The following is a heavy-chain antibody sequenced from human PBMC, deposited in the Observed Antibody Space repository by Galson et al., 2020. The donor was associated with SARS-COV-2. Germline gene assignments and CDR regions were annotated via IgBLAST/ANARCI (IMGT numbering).Heavy chain of an antibody. V-gene: IGHV3-23*01. J-gene: IGHJ6*03. CDR2: ISGSGGST. D-gene: IGHD3-10*01. CDR1: GFTFSSYA. Sequence: GGSLRLSCAASGFTFSSYAMSWVRQAQGKGLEWVSAISGSGGSTYYADPVKGRFTIARDNSKNTLYLQMNSLIAEDTAVYYCAKSGKRQPTLLWFGDASIVVDYMDVWGKGTTVTVSS. CDR3: AKSGKRQPTLLWFGDASIVVDYMDV.